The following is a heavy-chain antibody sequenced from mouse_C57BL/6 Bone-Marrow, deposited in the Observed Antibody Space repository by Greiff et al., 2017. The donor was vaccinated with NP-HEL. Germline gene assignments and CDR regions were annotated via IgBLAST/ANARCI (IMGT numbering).Heavy chain of an antibody. V-gene: IGHV5-16*01. CDR3: ARDSTGTSSYWYFDV. D-gene: IGHD4-1*02. CDR1: GFTFSDYY. CDR2: INYDGSST. Sequence: EVKVEESEGGLVQPGSSMKLSCTASGFTFSDYYMAWVRQVPEKGLEWVANINYDGSSTYYLASLKSRFIISRDNAKNILYLQMSSLKSEDTATYYCARDSTGTSSYWYFDVWGTGTTVTVSS. J-gene: IGHJ1*03.